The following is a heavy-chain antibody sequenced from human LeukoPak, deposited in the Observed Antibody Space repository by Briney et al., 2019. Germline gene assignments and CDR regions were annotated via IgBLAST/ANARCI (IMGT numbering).Heavy chain of an antibody. CDR2: IIPIFGTA. Sequence: SVKVSCKASGGTFSSYAISWVRQAPGQGLEWMGGIIPIFGTANYAQKFQGRVTMTRDTSTSTVYMELSSLRSEDTAVYYCAILTTYYFDYWGQGTLVTVSS. J-gene: IGHJ4*02. D-gene: IGHD1/OR15-1a*01. CDR3: AILTTYYFDY. V-gene: IGHV1-69*05. CDR1: GGTFSSYA.